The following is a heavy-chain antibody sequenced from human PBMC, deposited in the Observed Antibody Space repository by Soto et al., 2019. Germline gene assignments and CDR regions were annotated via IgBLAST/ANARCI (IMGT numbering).Heavy chain of an antibody. D-gene: IGHD6-13*01. CDR1: GGSISSYY. CDR2: IYYSGST. Sequence: ETLSLTCTFSGGSISSYYWSWIRQPPGKGLEWIGYIYYSGSTNYNPSLKSRVTISVDTSKNQFSLKLSSVTAADTAVYYCARAMYSSSSDVWGQGTTVTVSS. J-gene: IGHJ6*02. CDR3: ARAMYSSSSDV. V-gene: IGHV4-59*01.